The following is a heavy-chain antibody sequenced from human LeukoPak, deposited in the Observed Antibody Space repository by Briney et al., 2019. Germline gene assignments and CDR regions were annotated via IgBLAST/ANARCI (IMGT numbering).Heavy chain of an antibody. D-gene: IGHD3-10*01. CDR2: ISYDGSNK. CDR1: GFTFSSYA. V-gene: IGHV3-30*04. CDR3: AREPYGSVSYFFSVHYYYYGIDV. J-gene: IGHJ6*02. Sequence: GGSLRLSCAASGFTFSSYAMHWVRQAPGKGLEWVAVISYDGSNKYYADSVKGRFTISRDNSKNTLYLQMNSLRDEDTAVYYCAREPYGSVSYFFSVHYYYYGIDVWGQGPTVTVSS.